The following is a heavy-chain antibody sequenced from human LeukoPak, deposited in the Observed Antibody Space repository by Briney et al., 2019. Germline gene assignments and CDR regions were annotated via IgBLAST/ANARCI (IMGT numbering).Heavy chain of an antibody. CDR2: ISAYNGNT. Sequence: ASVKVSCKASGYTFTSYGISWVRQAPGQGLEWMGWISAYNGNTNYAQKLQGRVTMTTDTSTSTAYMELRSLRSDNTAVYYCARVTDMVEVPAALPGAGFDPWGQGTLVTVSS. D-gene: IGHD2-2*01. V-gene: IGHV1-18*01. J-gene: IGHJ5*02. CDR1: GYTFTSYG. CDR3: ARVTDMVEVPAALPGAGFDP.